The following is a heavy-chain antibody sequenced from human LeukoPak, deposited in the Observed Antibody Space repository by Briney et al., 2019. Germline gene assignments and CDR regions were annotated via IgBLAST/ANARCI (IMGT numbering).Heavy chain of an antibody. D-gene: IGHD2-21*02. CDR3: AKNGVYCDVHCPADY. V-gene: IGHV3-33*06. J-gene: IGHJ4*02. CDR1: GFTFSNYG. Sequence: PGTSLRLSCAAPGFTFSNYGMNWVRQAPGKGLEWVAVMWSDGRTTYYADSVKGRFSISRDNSKNTLYLQLNSLRADDTAVYYCAKNGVYCDVHCPADYWGQGTLVTVSS. CDR2: MWSDGRTT.